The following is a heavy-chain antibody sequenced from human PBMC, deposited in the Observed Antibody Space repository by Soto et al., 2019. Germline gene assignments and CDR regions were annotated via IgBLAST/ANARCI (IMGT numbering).Heavy chain of an antibody. CDR3: ARDVIAPPTYFAP. V-gene: IGHV4-61*01. Sequence: AVPLSDACAFADGSIRSGSDYLSSKEQPPGKGLEWIGYVYYSGTTNYNPFLKSRVTLSLDKSKNQFSLKMNSVTAADTALYYCARDVIAPPTYFAPWGQGTLVTVSS. CDR1: DGSIRSGSDY. D-gene: IGHD2-21*01. J-gene: IGHJ5*02. CDR2: VYYSGTT.